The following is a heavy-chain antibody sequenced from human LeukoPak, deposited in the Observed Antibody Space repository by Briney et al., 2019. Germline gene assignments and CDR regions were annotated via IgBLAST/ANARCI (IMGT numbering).Heavy chain of an antibody. D-gene: IGHD5-18*01. CDR1: GFTFSSYA. J-gene: IGHJ4*02. CDR2: ISGSGGST. CDR3: AKPRGYSYGADY. V-gene: IGHV3-23*01. Sequence: GASLRLSCAASGFTFSSYAMSWVRRAPGKGLEWVSAISGSGGSTYYADSVKGRFTISRDNSKNTLYLQMNSLRAEDTAVYYCAKPRGYSYGADYWGQGTLVTVSS.